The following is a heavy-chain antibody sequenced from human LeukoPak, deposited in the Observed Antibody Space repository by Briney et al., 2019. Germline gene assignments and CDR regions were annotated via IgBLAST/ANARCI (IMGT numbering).Heavy chain of an antibody. V-gene: IGHV4-39*01. CDR1: GGSISSSSYY. CDR2: IYYSGST. Sequence: SETLSLTCTVSGGSISSSSYYWGWIRQPPGKGLEWIGSIYYSGSTYYNPSLKSRVTISVDTSKNQFSLKLSSVTAADTAVYYCARPEGPSRLGHFQHWGQGTLVTVSS. CDR3: ARPEGPSRLGHFQH. J-gene: IGHJ1*01. D-gene: IGHD4-11*01.